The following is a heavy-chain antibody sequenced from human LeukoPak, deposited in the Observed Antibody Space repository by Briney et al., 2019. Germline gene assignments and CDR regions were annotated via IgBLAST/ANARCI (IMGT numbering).Heavy chain of an antibody. CDR2: IYYSGGT. CDR1: GGSISSYY. J-gene: IGHJ4*02. D-gene: IGHD3-22*01. Sequence: SETLSLTCTVSGGSISSYYWSWIRQPPGKGLEWIGFIYYSGGTKYNPSLKSRVTISVDTSKNQFSLKLRSVTAADTAVYYCARVDSSGYYYVLDYWGQGTLVTVSS. V-gene: IGHV4-59*01. CDR3: ARVDSSGYYYVLDY.